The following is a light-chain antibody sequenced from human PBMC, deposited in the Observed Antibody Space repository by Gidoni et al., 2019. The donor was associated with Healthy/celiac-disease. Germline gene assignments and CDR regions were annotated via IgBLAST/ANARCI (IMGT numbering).Light chain of an antibody. Sequence: IVMTQAPATLSVSLGESSNLACRVSQSASSNLAWYQQKPGEAPRLLIYGASTRATGIPARFSGSGSGTEFTLTISSLQSEDFAIYYCQQSNNSPVFTFGQGTKLEIK. J-gene: IGKJ2*01. CDR1: QSASSN. CDR3: QQSNNSPVFT. V-gene: IGKV3-15*01. CDR2: GAS.